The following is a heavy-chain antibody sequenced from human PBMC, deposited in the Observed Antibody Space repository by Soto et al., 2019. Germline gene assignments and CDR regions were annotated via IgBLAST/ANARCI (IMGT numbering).Heavy chain of an antibody. CDR1: GDTFSFYT. V-gene: IGHV1-69*02. CDR3: AIVASSCYLGMYYCDN. D-gene: IGHD6-19*01. Sequence: GASVKVSCKASGDTFSFYTINWVRQAPGLGLEWMGRVNPILSMSNYAQKFQGRVTMTADKSTSTAYMELRSLRSEDTAFYYCAIVASSCYLGMYYCDNWGQGTQVTVAS. J-gene: IGHJ4*02. CDR2: VNPILSMS.